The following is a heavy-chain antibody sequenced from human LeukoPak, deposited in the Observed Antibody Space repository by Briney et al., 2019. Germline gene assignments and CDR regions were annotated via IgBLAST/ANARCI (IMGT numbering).Heavy chain of an antibody. Sequence: SETLSLTCTVSGASLRSSSYYWGWIRQPPGKGLEWIGSIYYSGNTYYKPSLKSRVTISVDTSRNQFSLKLNSVTAADTAVYYCARDGRYYDSSGYYPFDYWGQGTLVTVSS. V-gene: IGHV4-39*07. J-gene: IGHJ4*02. CDR2: IYYSGNT. D-gene: IGHD3-22*01. CDR1: GASLRSSSYY. CDR3: ARDGRYYDSSGYYPFDY.